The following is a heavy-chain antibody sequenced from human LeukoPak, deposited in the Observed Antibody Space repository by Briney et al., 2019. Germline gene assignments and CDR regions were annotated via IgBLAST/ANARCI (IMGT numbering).Heavy chain of an antibody. CDR2: ISGSGSTV. Sequence: PGGSLRLSCVASGFTFSSYEMNWVRQAPGKGLEWVSFISGSGSTVYYADSVKGRFTISRDNSKNMLYLQMNSLRAEDTAVYYCARGGDSLHYWGQGTLVTVSS. CDR3: ARGGDSLHY. D-gene: IGHD3-10*01. CDR1: GFTFSSYE. V-gene: IGHV3-48*03. J-gene: IGHJ4*02.